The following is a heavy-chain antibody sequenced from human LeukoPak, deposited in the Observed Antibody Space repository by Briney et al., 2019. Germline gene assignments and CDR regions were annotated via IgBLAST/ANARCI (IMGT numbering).Heavy chain of an antibody. CDR3: ARAGYYGSGRYLPDDY. D-gene: IGHD3-10*01. CDR2: INPNSGGT. CDR1: GYTFTGYY. Sequence: ASVKVSCKASGYTFTGYYMHWVRQAPGQGLEWMGWINPNSGGTNYAQKFQGRVTMTRDTSISTAYMELSRLRSDDTAVYYCARAGYYGSGRYLPDDYWGQGTLVTVSS. V-gene: IGHV1-2*02. J-gene: IGHJ4*02.